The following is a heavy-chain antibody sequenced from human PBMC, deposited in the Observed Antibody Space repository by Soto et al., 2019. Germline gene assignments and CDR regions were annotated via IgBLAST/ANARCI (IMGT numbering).Heavy chain of an antibody. CDR2: IYHSGST. Sequence: QVQLQEWGPGLVKPSGTLSLTCAVSGGSISSSNWWTWVRQPPGKGLEWIGEIYHSGSTNYNPSLKSRVTISVAKSKHQFSRKVTSVTAADTAVYYCAILLRSAYGMDVWGQGTTVTVSS. J-gene: IGHJ6*02. V-gene: IGHV4-4*02. CDR3: AILLRSAYGMDV. CDR1: GGSISSSNW. D-gene: IGHD4-17*01.